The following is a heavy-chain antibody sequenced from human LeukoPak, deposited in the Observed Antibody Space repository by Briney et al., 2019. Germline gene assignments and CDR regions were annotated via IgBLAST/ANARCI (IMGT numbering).Heavy chain of an antibody. CDR3: ARDTGGSSWYPFYFDY. J-gene: IGHJ4*02. CDR2: INPNSGGT. CDR1: GYTLTELS. Sequence: GASVKVSCKVSGYTLTELSMHWVRQAPGQGLEWMGWINPNSGGTNYAQKFQGWVTMTRDTSISTAYMELSRLRSDDTAVYYCARDTGGSSWYPFYFDYWGQGTLVTVSS. D-gene: IGHD6-13*01. V-gene: IGHV1-2*04.